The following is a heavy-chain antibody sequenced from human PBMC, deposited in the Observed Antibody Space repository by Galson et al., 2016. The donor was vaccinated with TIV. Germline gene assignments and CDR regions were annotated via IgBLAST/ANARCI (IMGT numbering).Heavy chain of an antibody. Sequence: SLRLSCAASGFTVSTNYMTWFRQAPGKGLEWVSVIYSGGSTSYADSVKGRFTISIDTSKNTLSLQMNNLSAEDMAVYYCVSSRGTDFWRNFDFWGQGTLVTVSS. CDR2: IYSGGST. CDR1: GFTVSTNY. J-gene: IGHJ4*02. CDR3: VSSRGTDFWRNFDF. V-gene: IGHV3-53*01. D-gene: IGHD3-3*01.